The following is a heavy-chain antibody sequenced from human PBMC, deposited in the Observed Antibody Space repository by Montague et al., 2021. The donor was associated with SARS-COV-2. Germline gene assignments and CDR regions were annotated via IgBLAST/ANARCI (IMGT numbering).Heavy chain of an antibody. CDR1: GGSIRSYY. D-gene: IGHD1-26*01. CDR3: ARYGSYFEH. CDR2: IYYDGST. Sequence: SETLSLTCTVSGGSIRSYYWSWIRQTPGKGLEWIGYIYYDGSTNYNPYPKSRVTMSVDSSKKQYSLRLSSVTAADTAIYYCARYGSYFEHWGQGTLVTVSS. J-gene: IGHJ4*02. V-gene: IGHV4-59*03.